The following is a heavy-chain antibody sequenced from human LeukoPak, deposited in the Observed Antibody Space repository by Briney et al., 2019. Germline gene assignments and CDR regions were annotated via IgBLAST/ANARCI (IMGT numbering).Heavy chain of an antibody. CDR2: IGWNSGSI. CDR3: AKALPPPRHDYGDYSYYFDY. CDR1: GFTFDDYA. Sequence: GRSLRLSCAASGFTFDDYAMHWVRQAPGKGLEWVSGIGWNSGSIGYADSVKGRFTISRDNAKNSLYLQMNSLRAEDTTLYYCAKALPPPRHDYGDYSYYFDYWGQGTLVTVSS. V-gene: IGHV3-9*01. J-gene: IGHJ4*02. D-gene: IGHD4-17*01.